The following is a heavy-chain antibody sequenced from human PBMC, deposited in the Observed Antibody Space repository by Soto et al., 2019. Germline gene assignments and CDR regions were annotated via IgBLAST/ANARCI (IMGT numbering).Heavy chain of an antibody. J-gene: IGHJ3*02. CDR1: GGTFSSYA. D-gene: IGHD2-21*02. V-gene: IGHV1-69*01. Sequence: QVQLVQSGAEGKKPGSSVKVSCKASGGTFSSYAISWVRQAPGQGLEWMGGIIPIFGTANYAQKFQGRVTITADESTSTAYMELSSLRSEDTAVYYCARRQHIVVVTAILGGAFDIWGQGTMVTVSS. CDR3: ARRQHIVVVTAILGGAFDI. CDR2: IIPIFGTA.